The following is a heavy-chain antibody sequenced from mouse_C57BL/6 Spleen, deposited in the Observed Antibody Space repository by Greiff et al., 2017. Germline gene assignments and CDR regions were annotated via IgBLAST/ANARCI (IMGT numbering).Heavy chain of an antibody. CDR2: LNPSNGGT. D-gene: IGHD2-5*01. J-gene: IGHJ2*01. V-gene: IGHV1-53*01. CDR1: GFTFTSYW. CDR3: ARRSNYEDFDY. Sequence: QVQLKQPGAELVKPGASVKMSCTASGFTFTSYWMHWVKQRPGQGLAWIGNLNPSNGGTNYNEKFKSKATLTVDKSSSTFYMQLSSLTSEDSEVYYFARRSNYEDFDYWGQGTTLTVSS.